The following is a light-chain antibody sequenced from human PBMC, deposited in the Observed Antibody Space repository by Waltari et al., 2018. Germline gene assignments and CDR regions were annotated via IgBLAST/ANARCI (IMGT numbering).Light chain of an antibody. CDR1: SSNIRAGSD. Sequence: QSVLTQPPPVCGAPGQGVTISCTGSSSNIRAGSDAHWNQHLPRTAPKLLIFVNGNRPSGVPDLFSGSKSGASAFLAITGRQPEDEAYYYCQSYDSSLTGSVFGGVTKVTVL. CDR2: VNG. CDR3: QSYDSSLTGSV. V-gene: IGLV1-40*01. J-gene: IGLJ2*01.